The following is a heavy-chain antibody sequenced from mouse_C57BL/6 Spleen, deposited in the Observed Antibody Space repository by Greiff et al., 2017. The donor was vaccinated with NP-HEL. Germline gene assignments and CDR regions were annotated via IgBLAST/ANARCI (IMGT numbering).Heavy chain of an antibody. CDR3: TRDHGPYYFDY. Sequence: EVMLVESGEGLVKPGGSLKLSCAASGFTFSSYAMSWVRQTPEKRLEWVAYISSGGDYIYYADTVKGRFTISRDNARNTLYLQMSSLKSEDTAMYYCTRDHGPYYFDYWGQGTTLTVSS. V-gene: IGHV5-9-1*02. CDR2: ISSGGDYI. J-gene: IGHJ2*01. CDR1: GFTFSSYA. D-gene: IGHD1-1*01.